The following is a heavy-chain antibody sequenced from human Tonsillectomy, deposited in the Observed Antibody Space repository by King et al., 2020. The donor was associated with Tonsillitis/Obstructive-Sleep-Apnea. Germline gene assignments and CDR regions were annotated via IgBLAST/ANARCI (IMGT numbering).Heavy chain of an antibody. V-gene: IGHV3-64*01. D-gene: IGHD3-3*01. J-gene: IGHJ6*03. CDR2: ISSNGGST. CDR1: GFTFSSYA. CDR3: ARVADFWSGTSLRYYYYMDV. Sequence: VQLVESGGGLVQPGGSLRLSCAASGFTFSSYAMHWVRQAPGKGLEYVSGISSNGGSTNYANSVKGGFIISRDNSKNTLYLQMGSLRAEDMAVYYCARVADFWSGTSLRYYYYMDVWGKGTTVTVSS.